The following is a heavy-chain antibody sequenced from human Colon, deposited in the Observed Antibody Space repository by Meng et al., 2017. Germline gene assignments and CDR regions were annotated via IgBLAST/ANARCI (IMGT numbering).Heavy chain of an antibody. CDR3: ARGFRTLGWFHY. D-gene: IGHD6-19*01. J-gene: IGHJ4*02. Sequence: SKTLSLTCGVYGGSFSGYYWTWIRQPPGKEPEWIGEINHTGSTNYNPSLKSRITISIDTTKNQFSLRLSSVTAADTAVYYCARGFRTLGWFHYWGQGTLVTVSS. CDR1: GGSFSGYY. V-gene: IGHV4-34*01. CDR2: INHTGST.